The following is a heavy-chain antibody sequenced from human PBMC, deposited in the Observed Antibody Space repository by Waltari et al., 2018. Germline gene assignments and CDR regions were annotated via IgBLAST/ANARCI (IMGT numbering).Heavy chain of an antibody. CDR1: GFTFRSYG. CDR2: IRYDGTTK. V-gene: IGHV3-30*02. Sequence: QVQLVESGGGVVQPGGSLRLSCAASGFTFRSYGMHWVRQAPGKGLEWVSFIRYDGTTKDYADSVKGRFTISRDNSKNTLYLQLNSLRAEDTGFYYCARDTATVVFYFDYWGQGTLVAVSS. J-gene: IGHJ4*02. CDR3: ARDTATVVFYFDY. D-gene: IGHD5-18*01.